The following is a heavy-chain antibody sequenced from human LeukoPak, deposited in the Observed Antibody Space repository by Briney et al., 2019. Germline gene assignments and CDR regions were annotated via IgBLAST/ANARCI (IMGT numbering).Heavy chain of an antibody. V-gene: IGHV4-59*01. CDR3: ARGRIAVAGTKNYFDY. CDR2: IYYSGST. J-gene: IGHJ4*02. Sequence: SETLSLTCTVSGGSISSYYWSWIRQPPGKGLEWIGDIYYSGSTNYNPSLKSRVTISVDTSKNQFSLKLISVTAADTAVYYCARGRIAVAGTKNYFDYWGQGTLVTVSS. D-gene: IGHD6-19*01. CDR1: GGSISSYY.